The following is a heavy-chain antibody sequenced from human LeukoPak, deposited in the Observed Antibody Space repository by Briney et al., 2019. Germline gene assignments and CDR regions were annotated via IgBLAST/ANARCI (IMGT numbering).Heavy chain of an antibody. CDR1: GFTFSSYS. CDR3: ARVGSSSSDYYYYYMDV. Sequence: GGSLRLSCAASGFTFSSYSMNWVRQAPGKGLEWVSSISSSSSYIYYADSVKGRFTISRDNAKNSLYLQMNSLRAEDTAVYYCARVGSSSSDYYYYYMDVWGKGTTVTVSS. J-gene: IGHJ6*03. V-gene: IGHV3-21*01. CDR2: ISSSSSYI. D-gene: IGHD6-6*01.